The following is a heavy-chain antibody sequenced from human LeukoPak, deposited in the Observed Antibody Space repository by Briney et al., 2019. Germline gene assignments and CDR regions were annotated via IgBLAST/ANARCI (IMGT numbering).Heavy chain of an antibody. D-gene: IGHD1-26*01. CDR2: ISGSGGST. CDR1: GFTFSSYA. J-gene: IGHJ4*02. Sequence: PGGSLRLSCAASGFTFSSYAMSWVPQAPGKGLEWVSAISGSGGSTYYADSVKGLFTISRDNSKNTLYLQMNSLRAEDTAVYYCAKNLVGSHYFDYWGQGTLVTVSS. V-gene: IGHV3-23*01. CDR3: AKNLVGSHYFDY.